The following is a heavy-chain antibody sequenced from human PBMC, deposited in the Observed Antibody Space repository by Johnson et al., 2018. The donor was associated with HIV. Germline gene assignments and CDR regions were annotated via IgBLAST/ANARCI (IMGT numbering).Heavy chain of an antibody. V-gene: IGHV3-30*03. J-gene: IGHJ3*02. CDR1: GFTFGDYG. CDR3: AIGERYSSSHDDAFDI. D-gene: IGHD6-13*01. CDR2: ISYDGSNK. Sequence: QVQLVESGGGVVQPGGSLRLSCAASGFTFGDYGMHWVRQAPGKGLEWVAVISYDGSNKYYADSVKGRFTISRDNSKNTLYLQMNSLRAEDTAVYYCAIGERYSSSHDDAFDIWGQGTMVTVSS.